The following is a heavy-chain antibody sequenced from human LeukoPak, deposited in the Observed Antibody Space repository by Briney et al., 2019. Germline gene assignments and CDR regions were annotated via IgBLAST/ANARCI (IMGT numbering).Heavy chain of an antibody. CDR1: GGSISGSSYY. CDR3: AKRQYYFVMDV. V-gene: IGHV4-39*01. J-gene: IGHJ6*02. Sequence: SETLSLTCTVSGGSISGSSYYWGWIRQPPGKGLEWIGSIHYSGSTYYNPSLKSRVTISVDTSKNQFSLRLSSVTAADTAVYYCAKRQYYFVMDVWGQGTSVTVSS. CDR2: IHYSGST.